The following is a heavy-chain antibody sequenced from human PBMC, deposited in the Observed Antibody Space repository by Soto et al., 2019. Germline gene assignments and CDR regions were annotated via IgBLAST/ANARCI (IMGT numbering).Heavy chain of an antibody. V-gene: IGHV1-18*01. Sequence: QGQLVQSGAEVKKPGASVKVSCKASGYTFTRYGISWVRQAPGQGLEWMGWISGYNGDTKYAQKFQGRVTMTVDTSXXTEYMELRSLTSDDRAVYYCAKNGQPPYYYYGMDVWGQGTTVTVSS. J-gene: IGHJ6*02. D-gene: IGHD2-8*01. CDR3: AKNGQPPYYYYGMDV. CDR2: ISGYNGDT. CDR1: GYTFTRYG.